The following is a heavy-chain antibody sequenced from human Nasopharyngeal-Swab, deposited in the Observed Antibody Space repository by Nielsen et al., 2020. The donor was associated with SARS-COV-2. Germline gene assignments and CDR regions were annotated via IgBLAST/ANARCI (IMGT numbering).Heavy chain of an antibody. CDR3: ARRTRYGMTGTRGGFPV. CDR2: INHSGST. J-gene: IGHJ6*04. V-gene: IGHV4-34*01. Sequence: WIRQPPGKGLEWIGEINHSGSTNYNPSLKSRVTISVDTSKNQFSLKLSSVTAADTAVYYCARRTRYGMTGTRGGFPVWGKGTTVTVSS. D-gene: IGHD1-7*01.